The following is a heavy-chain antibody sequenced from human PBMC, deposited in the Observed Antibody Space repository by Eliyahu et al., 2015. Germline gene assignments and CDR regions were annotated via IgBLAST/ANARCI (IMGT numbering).Heavy chain of an antibody. CDR3: ARINGFEGYCSGGNCYVDYYHGMDV. CDR2: IDFDDDK. Sequence: QVTLRESGPALVRPTQTLTLTCSFXGFSLSTSGMCVSWIRQPPGKAPEWLALIDFDDDKYYLTSLKTRLTISQDTSKNQVFLTMRDMDPDDTGTYYCARINGFEGYCSGGNCYVDYYHGMDVWGQGTTVTVSS. V-gene: IGHV2-70*01. D-gene: IGHD2-15*01. CDR1: GFSLSTSGMC. J-gene: IGHJ6*02.